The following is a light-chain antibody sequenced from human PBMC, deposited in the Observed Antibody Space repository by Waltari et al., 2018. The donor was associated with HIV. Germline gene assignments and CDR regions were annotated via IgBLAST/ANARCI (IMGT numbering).Light chain of an antibody. Sequence: SYELTQPPSVSVSPGQTASIPCSGDRLGDEYVSWYQQKPGQSPVLVIHQDTKRPSGIPERFSGSDSGNTVTLTISGTQAMDEADYYCQAWDSNTAVFGGGTKLTVL. J-gene: IGLJ2*01. CDR2: QDT. V-gene: IGLV3-1*01. CDR1: RLGDEY. CDR3: QAWDSNTAV.